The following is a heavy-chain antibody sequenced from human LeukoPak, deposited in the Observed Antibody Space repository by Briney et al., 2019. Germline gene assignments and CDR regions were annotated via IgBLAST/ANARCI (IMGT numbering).Heavy chain of an antibody. Sequence: GGSLRLSCAASGFTFSSYAMSWVRQAPGKGLEWVSVISGSGGSTYYADSVKGRFTISRDNAKNSLYLQMNSLRAEDTALYYCAKDYDSSGYALYYFDYWGQGTLVTVSS. CDR1: GFTFSSYA. CDR2: ISGSGGST. J-gene: IGHJ4*02. CDR3: AKDYDSSGYALYYFDY. V-gene: IGHV3-23*01. D-gene: IGHD3-22*01.